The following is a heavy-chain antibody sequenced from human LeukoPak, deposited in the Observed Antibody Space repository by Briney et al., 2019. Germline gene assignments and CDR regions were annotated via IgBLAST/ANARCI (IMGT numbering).Heavy chain of an antibody. V-gene: IGHV1-69*04. CDR2: IIPILGIA. J-gene: IGHJ4*02. Sequence: SVKVSCKASGGTLSSFAISWVRQAPGQGLEWMGRIIPILGIANYAQKFQGRVTITADKSTSTAYMELSSLRSEDTAVYYCARVDTAMVIDYWGQGTLVTVSS. CDR3: ARVDTAMVIDY. CDR1: GGTLSSFA. D-gene: IGHD5-18*01.